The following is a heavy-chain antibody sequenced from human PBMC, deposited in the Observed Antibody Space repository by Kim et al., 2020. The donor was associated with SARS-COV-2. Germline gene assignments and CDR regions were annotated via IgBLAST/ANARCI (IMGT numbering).Heavy chain of an antibody. CDR2: INHSGST. CDR1: GGSFSGYY. J-gene: IGHJ6*03. CDR3: ARGPRQWLVRGPYYYYMDV. V-gene: IGHV4-34*01. D-gene: IGHD6-19*01. Sequence: SETLSLTCAVYGGSFSGYYWSWIRQPPGKGLEWIGEINHSGSTNYNPSLKSRVTISVDTSKNQFSLELSSVTAADTAVYYCARGPRQWLVRGPYYYYMDVGGKGTTVTVSS.